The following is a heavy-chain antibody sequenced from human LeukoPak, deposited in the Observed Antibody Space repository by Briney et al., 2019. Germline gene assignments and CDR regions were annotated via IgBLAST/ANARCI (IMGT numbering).Heavy chain of an antibody. CDR3: ARNQRRLDY. V-gene: IGHV3-11*03. J-gene: IGHJ4*02. D-gene: IGHD1-14*01. CDR1: GLTYSDYY. Sequence: GESLRLSCVVSGLTYSDYYMSWIRQAPGKGLEWISYISDSGSYANYADSVRGRFTISRDNAKNSLFLQMNSLRAEDTAVYYCARNQRRLDYWGQGTLVTVSS. CDR2: ISDSGSYA.